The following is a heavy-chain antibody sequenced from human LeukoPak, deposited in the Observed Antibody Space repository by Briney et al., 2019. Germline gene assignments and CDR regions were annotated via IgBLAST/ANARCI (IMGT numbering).Heavy chain of an antibody. CDR3: ALGYSYGCFDY. D-gene: IGHD5-18*01. V-gene: IGHV3-66*01. CDR2: IYISVST. CDR1: GFTVSSNN. J-gene: IGHJ4*02. Sequence: PGGSLRLSCAASGFTVSSNNMGCVRQAPGKGLEWGSVIYISVSTYYADSVKGRFTISRDNFKNTLYLQMNSLRAEDTAVFYCALGYSYGCFDYWGQGTLVTVSS.